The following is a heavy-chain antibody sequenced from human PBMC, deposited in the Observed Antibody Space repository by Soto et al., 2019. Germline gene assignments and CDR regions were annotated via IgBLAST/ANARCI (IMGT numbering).Heavy chain of an antibody. CDR1: GYTFTGSY. Sequence: ASVKVSCKASGYTFTGSYIHWVRQAPGQGLEWMGWISPNSGATNFVEKFQGWVTLTRDTSISTAYMELTRLRSDDTAVYFCARAGNAFCPNGACPHYNGLDVWGQGTTVTVSS. D-gene: IGHD2-8*01. CDR3: ARAGNAFCPNGACPHYNGLDV. J-gene: IGHJ6*02. CDR2: ISPNSGAT. V-gene: IGHV1-2*04.